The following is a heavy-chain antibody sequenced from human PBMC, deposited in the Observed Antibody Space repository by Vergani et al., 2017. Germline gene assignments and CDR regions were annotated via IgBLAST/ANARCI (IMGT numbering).Heavy chain of an antibody. Sequence: QMQLVQSGPEVKKPGTSVKVSCKASGFTFTSSAVQWVRQARGQRLEWIGWIVVGRGNTNYAQKFQERVTITRDTSTRPAYMELSSLRSEDTAVYYCAAGGVESRHPFGKNHDAFDIWGQGTMVTVSS. CDR3: AAGGVESRHPFGKNHDAFDI. CDR1: GFTFTSSA. CDR2: IVVGRGNT. V-gene: IGHV1-58*01. J-gene: IGHJ3*02. D-gene: IGHD5-24*01.